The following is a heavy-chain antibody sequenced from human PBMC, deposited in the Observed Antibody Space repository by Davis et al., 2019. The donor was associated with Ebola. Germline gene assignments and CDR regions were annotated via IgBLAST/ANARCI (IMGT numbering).Heavy chain of an antibody. CDR2: TYYRSKRST. J-gene: IGHJ6*02. D-gene: IGHD2-8*02. V-gene: IGHV6-1*01. CDR3: AREASDPGDYYFYGMDV. Sequence: SETLSLTCAISGASVSSNSGACNWIRQSPTRGLEWMGRTYYRSKRSTDYEVSVKSRITINPDTSKNQFSLQVKSVTPEDTAVYYCAREASDPGDYYFYGMDVWGQGTTVIVSS. CDR1: GASVSSNSGA.